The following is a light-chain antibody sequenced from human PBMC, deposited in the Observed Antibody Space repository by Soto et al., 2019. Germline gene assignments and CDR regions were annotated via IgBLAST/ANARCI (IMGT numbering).Light chain of an antibody. CDR3: QAWGNGFRV. V-gene: IGLV4-69*01. CDR1: SGHSSNT. J-gene: IGLJ3*02. CDR2: VNSDGSH. Sequence: QSVLTQSPSASASLGASVKLTCTLSSGHSSNTIAWHQQQPQKGPRFLMNVNSDGSHSRGDGIPDRFSGSSSGAERYLSISSLQFEDEADYYCQAWGNGFRVFGGGTKLTVL.